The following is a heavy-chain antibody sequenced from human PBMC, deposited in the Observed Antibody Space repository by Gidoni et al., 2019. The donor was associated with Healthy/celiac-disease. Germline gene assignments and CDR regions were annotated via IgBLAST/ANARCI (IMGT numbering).Heavy chain of an antibody. V-gene: IGHV2-5*02. D-gene: IGHD5-12*01. Sequence: QITLKESGPTLVKPTQTLTLTCTFSGFSLSTSGVGVGWIRQPPGKALEWLALIYWDDDKRYSPSLKSRLTITKDTSKNQVVLTMTNMDPVDTATYYCAHRRSGCDYRADAYVADDTFDYWGQGTLVTVSS. CDR3: AHRRSGCDYRADAYVADDTFDY. CDR2: IYWDDDK. CDR1: GFSLSTSGVG. J-gene: IGHJ4*02.